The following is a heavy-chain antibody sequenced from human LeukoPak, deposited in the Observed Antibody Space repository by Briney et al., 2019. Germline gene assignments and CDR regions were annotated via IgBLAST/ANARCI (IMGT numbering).Heavy chain of an antibody. V-gene: IGHV1-2*02. Sequence: ASVKVSCKASGYTFTGYYMHWVRQGPGQGLEWMGCINPNSGGTNYPQKFQGRVTMTRDTSIIKAYLELSRLTPDAAAVYYCARPRYRGYSSGYNCFDAWGQGTLVTVSS. J-gene: IGHJ5*02. D-gene: IGHD6-19*01. CDR2: INPNSGGT. CDR1: GYTFTGYY. CDR3: ARPRYRGYSSGYNCFDA.